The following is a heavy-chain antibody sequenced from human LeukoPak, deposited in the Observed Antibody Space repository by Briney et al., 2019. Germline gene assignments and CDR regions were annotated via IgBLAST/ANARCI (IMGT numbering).Heavy chain of an antibody. Sequence: GGSLRLSCAASGFTFSSYAMHWVRQAPGKGLEWVAVISYDGSNKYYANSVKGRFTISRDNSKNTLYLQMNSLRAEDTAVYYCARGDSSSSPFDYWGQGTLVTVSS. D-gene: IGHD6-6*01. CDR1: GFTFSSYA. V-gene: IGHV3-30-3*01. CDR3: ARGDSSSSPFDY. CDR2: ISYDGSNK. J-gene: IGHJ4*02.